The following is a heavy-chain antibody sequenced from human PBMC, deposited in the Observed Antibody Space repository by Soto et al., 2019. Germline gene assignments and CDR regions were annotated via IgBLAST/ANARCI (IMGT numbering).Heavy chain of an antibody. CDR3: AREAS. CDR1: GFTXSRYW. Sequence: TXGSLRLSCAASGFTXSRYWTSWVRQAPGKGLEWVANIMPDGSEKYYADSVKGRFTISRDNAKNSLYLQMDTLTANGTAVYYCAREASSGQRIFVTVSS. V-gene: IGHV3-7*01. CDR2: IMPDGSEK. J-gene: IGHJ5*02.